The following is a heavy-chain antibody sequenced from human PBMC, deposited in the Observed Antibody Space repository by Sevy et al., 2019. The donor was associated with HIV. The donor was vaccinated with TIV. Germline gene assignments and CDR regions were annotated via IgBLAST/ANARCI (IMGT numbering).Heavy chain of an antibody. CDR3: ARVPIRRYGSGNYYYYYMDV. J-gene: IGHJ6*03. CDR2: INHSGST. Sequence: SQILSLTCAVYGGSFSGYYWSRIRQPPGKGLEWIGEINHSGSTNYNPSLKSRVTISVDTSKNQFSLKLSSVTAADTAVYYSARVPIRRYGSGNYYYYYMDVWGKGTTVTVSS. V-gene: IGHV4-34*01. D-gene: IGHD3-10*01. CDR1: GGSFSGYY.